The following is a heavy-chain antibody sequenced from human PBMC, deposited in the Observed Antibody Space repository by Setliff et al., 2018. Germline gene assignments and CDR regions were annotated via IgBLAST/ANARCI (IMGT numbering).Heavy chain of an antibody. CDR3: ARSLGSGSYYGSRPFHSDY. CDR2: IDRSGNT. J-gene: IGHJ4*02. Sequence: PSETLSLTCTVSGDSISTGINYWSWIRQPAGKGLEWIGHIDRSGNTNSNPSLKSRATISGDRSKNQFSLELSSVTAADTAVYYCARSLGSGSYYGSRPFHSDYWGQGILVTVSS. D-gene: IGHD3-10*01. V-gene: IGHV4-61*09. CDR1: GDSISTGINY.